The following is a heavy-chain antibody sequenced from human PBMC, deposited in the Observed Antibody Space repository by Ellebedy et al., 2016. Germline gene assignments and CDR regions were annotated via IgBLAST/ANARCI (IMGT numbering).Heavy chain of an antibody. Sequence: GESLKISCAASGFTVSNNYMSWVRQAPGKGLEWVSIIYSGGSTYYADSVKGRFTISRDNYQNTRYLQMKSLRAEGTAVYYCARVPQSTPYAFDIWGQGTMVTVSS. CDR3: ARVPQSTPYAFDI. D-gene: IGHD2-15*01. CDR1: GFTVSNNY. J-gene: IGHJ3*02. CDR2: IYSGGST. V-gene: IGHV3-53*01.